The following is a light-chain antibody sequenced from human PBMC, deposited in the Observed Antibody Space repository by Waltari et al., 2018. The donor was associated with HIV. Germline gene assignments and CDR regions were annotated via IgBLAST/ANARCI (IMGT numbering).Light chain of an antibody. V-gene: IGKV3-20*01. Sequence: EIVLAQSPDTLSLSPGERAILSCRASQSVNSGYLAWYQQRPGQAPRLLICDTSRRAPGIPDRFSGSGSGTDFTLTISSLEPEDFAVYYCQQYGNSPPCTFGQGTKLEIK. J-gene: IGKJ2*02. CDR1: QSVNSGY. CDR2: DTS. CDR3: QQYGNSPPCT.